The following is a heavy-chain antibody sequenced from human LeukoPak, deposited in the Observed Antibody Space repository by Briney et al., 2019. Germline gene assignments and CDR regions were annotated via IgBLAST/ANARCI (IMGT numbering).Heavy chain of an antibody. V-gene: IGHV3-48*04. CDR1: GSTFSSHT. Sequence: GGSLRLSCAASGSTFSSHTMNWVRQAPGKGLEWISYISNTGSVVYYADSVKGRFTISRDNAKNSLYLQMNSLRAEDTAIYYCAKDDFWSDTYGAFDIWGHGTMVTVSS. CDR3: AKDDFWSDTYGAFDI. J-gene: IGHJ3*02. CDR2: ISNTGSVV. D-gene: IGHD3-3*01.